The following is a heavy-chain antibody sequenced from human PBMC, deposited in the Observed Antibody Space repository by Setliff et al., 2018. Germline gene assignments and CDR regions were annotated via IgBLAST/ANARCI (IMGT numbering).Heavy chain of an antibody. CDR1: GGAISNYY. CDR3: ARGNSRSSVWYVVPHFDY. V-gene: IGHV4-39*01. D-gene: IGHD6-19*01. Sequence: PSETLSLTCTVPGGAISNYYWGLIRQPPGKGLEWVATIYYSGSTYSNPSLKSRLIISVDAPDNQFSLRLKSVTAADTAVYYCARGNSRSSVWYVVPHFDYWGQGTLVTVSS. J-gene: IGHJ4*02. CDR2: IYYSGST.